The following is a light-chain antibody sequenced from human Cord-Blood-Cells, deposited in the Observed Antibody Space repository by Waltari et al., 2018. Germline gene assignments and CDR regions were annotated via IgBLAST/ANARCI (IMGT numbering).Light chain of an antibody. V-gene: IGLV2-8*01. CDR3: SSYAGSNKV. CDR1: SSDVGGYNY. J-gene: IGLJ2*01. Sequence: QSALTQPPSASGSPGQSVTISCTGTSSDVGGYNYVSWYQQHPGKAPNLMIYEVSKRPSGVPERFSGSKAGNTASLTVSGLQAEDEADYYCSSYAGSNKVFGGGTKLTVL. CDR2: EVS.